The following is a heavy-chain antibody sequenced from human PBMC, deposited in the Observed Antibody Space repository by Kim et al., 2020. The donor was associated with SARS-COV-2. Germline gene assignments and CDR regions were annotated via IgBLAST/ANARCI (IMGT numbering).Heavy chain of an antibody. Sequence: SVKVSCKASGDTFSTYYITWVRQAPGPGLEWMGGIIPLFGTPHYAQKFRARVTITADESTSTAYMDLNDLTSEDTAIYYCATGIPVAGTLPAEYPNHWGQGTLVTVSS. CDR3: ATGIPVAGTLPAEYPNH. J-gene: IGHJ1*01. CDR1: GDTFSTYY. D-gene: IGHD6-19*01. CDR2: IIPLFGTP. V-gene: IGHV1-69*13.